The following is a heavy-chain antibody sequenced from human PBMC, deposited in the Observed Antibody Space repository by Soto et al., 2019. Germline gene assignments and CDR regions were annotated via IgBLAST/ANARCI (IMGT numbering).Heavy chain of an antibody. V-gene: IGHV4-59*01. Sequence: QVQLQESGPGLVKPSETLSLTCTVSGGSINNNYWGWIRQPPGKGLEWIGYIYDSVTTDYNPSLKSRVTMSVDTSKNQFSLKLTSVTAADTAVYYCARDLSGGYSLDYWGQGTLVTVSS. CDR1: GGSINNNY. CDR3: ARDLSGGYSLDY. J-gene: IGHJ4*02. CDR2: IYDSVTT. D-gene: IGHD5-12*01.